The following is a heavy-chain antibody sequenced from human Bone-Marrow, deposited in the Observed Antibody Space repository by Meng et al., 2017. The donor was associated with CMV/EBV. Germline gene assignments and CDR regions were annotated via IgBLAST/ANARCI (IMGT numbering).Heavy chain of an antibody. V-gene: IGHV4-59*12. D-gene: IGHD6-19*01. J-gene: IGHJ4*02. Sequence: SETLSLTCTVSGGSISSYFWNWIRQPPGKGLEWIANIYYSGYTNYNPSLKSRVTISVDTSKNQFSLKLSSVTAADTAVYYCARGSVAGDYWGQGTLVNVSS. CDR1: GGSISSYF. CDR3: ARGSVAGDY. CDR2: IYYSGYT.